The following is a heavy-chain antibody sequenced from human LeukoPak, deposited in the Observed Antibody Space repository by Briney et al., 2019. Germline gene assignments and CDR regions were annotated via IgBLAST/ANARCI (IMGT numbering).Heavy chain of an antibody. CDR2: INHSGST. CDR3: AREREGWFGDRRFDY. V-gene: IGHV4-34*01. D-gene: IGHD3-10*01. Sequence: SETLSLTCAVYGGSFSGYYWSWIRQPPGKGLEWIGEINHSGSTNYNPSLKSRVTMSVDTSKNQFSLKLSSVTAADTAVYYCAREREGWFGDRRFDYWGQGTLVTVSS. CDR1: GGSFSGYY. J-gene: IGHJ4*02.